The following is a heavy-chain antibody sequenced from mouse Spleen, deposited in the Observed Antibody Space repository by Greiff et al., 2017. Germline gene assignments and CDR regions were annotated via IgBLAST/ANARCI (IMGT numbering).Heavy chain of an antibody. CDR2: IHPNSGST. V-gene: IGHV1-64*01. CDR3: AAYGNYGYFDY. CDR1: GYTFTSYS. D-gene: IGHD2-1*01. Sequence: VQLQQSGAELVKPGASVKLSCKASGYTFTSYSMHWVKQRPGQGLEWIGMIHPNSGSTNYNEKFKSKATLTVDKSSSTAYMQLSSLTSEDSAVYYCAAYGNYGYFDYWGQGTTLTVSS. J-gene: IGHJ2*01.